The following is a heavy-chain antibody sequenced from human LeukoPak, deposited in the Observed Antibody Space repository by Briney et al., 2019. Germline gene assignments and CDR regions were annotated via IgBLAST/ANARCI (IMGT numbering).Heavy chain of an antibody. CDR1: GGSISSYY. D-gene: IGHD6-19*01. V-gene: IGHV4-59*04. J-gene: IGHJ4*02. CDR2: IYYSGST. CDR3: ASSSGWYSHYYFDY. Sequence: TSETLSLTCTVSGGSISSYYWSWIRQPPGKGLEWIGYIYYSGSTYYNPSLKSRVTISVDTSKNQFSLKLSSVTAADTAVYYCASSSGWYSHYYFDYWGQGTLVTVSS.